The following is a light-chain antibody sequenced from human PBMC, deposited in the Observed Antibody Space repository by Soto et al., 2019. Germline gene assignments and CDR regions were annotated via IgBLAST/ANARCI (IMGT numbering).Light chain of an antibody. J-gene: IGKJ1*01. CDR3: HQSDDSPWT. CDR1: QSLPSNS. V-gene: IGKV3-20*01. Sequence: ETVLTQSPDTLSLSPGERVTLSCRASQSLPSNSLAWYQQKPGQAPRLLFYGASSRATGIPDGFVGSGSGTDFTLTVTRLEAEDSAVYFCHQSDDSPWTFGQGTKVEV. CDR2: GAS.